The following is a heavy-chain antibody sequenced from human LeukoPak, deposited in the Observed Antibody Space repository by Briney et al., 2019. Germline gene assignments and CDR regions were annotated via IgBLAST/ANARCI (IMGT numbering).Heavy chain of an antibody. CDR3: ARGNVRFLKWLFGTQRRDERYPYYSDY. J-gene: IGHJ4*02. V-gene: IGHV4-34*01. Sequence: KASETLSLTCAVYGGSFSGYYWSWIRQPPGKGLEWIGEINHSGSTNYNPSLKSRVTISVDTSKNQFSLKLSSVTAADTAVYYCARGNVRFLKWLFGTQRRDERYPYYSDYWGQGTLVTVSS. CDR2: INHSGST. CDR1: GGSFSGYY. D-gene: IGHD3-3*01.